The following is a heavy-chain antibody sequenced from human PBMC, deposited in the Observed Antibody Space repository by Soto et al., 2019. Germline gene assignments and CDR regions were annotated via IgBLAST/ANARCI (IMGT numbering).Heavy chain of an antibody. CDR3: ARRYNSYGNLHYFDY. D-gene: IGHD5-18*01. CDR2: IIPIFGTA. J-gene: IGHJ4*02. V-gene: IGHV1-69*13. CDR1: GCTFSSYS. Sequence: SVKVSCKASGCTFSSYSIRWLRQAPGQGLEWMGGIIPIFGTANYAQKFQGRVMITADESTSTAYMELSSLRSEDTAVYYCARRYNSYGNLHYFDYWGQGTLVTVSS.